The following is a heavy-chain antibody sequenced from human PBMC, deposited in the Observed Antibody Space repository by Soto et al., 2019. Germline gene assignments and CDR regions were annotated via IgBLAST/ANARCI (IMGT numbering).Heavy chain of an antibody. Sequence: QVQLQQWGAGLLKPSETLSLTCAVYGGSFSAYYCSWIRQPPGKGLEWIGEINHSGSTNYNPSLKIRVTISVDTSKNLLSLKLSSVTAADTAVYYCARGYTMVRGVKNYSWFDPWGQGTMVTVSS. D-gene: IGHD3-10*01. V-gene: IGHV4-34*01. J-gene: IGHJ5*02. CDR3: ARGYTMVRGVKNYSWFDP. CDR2: INHSGST. CDR1: GGSFSAYY.